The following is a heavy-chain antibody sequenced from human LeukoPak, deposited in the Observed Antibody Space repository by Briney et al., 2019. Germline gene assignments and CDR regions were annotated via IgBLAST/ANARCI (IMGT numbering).Heavy chain of an antibody. CDR2: IYYSGST. V-gene: IGHV4-39*01. D-gene: IGHD2-2*01. CDR1: GGSISSSSYY. Sequence: SETLSLTCTVSGGSISSSSYYWGWIRQPPGKGLEWIGSIYYSGSTYYNPSLKSRVTISVGTSKNQFSLKLSSVTAADTAVYYCARQATVVVPAAKGGFDPWGQGTLVTVSS. CDR3: ARQATVVVPAAKGGFDP. J-gene: IGHJ5*02.